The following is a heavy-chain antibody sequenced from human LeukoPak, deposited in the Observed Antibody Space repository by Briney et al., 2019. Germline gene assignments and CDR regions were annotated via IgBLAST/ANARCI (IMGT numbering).Heavy chain of an antibody. CDR3: ARHFWGDNNFYFYMDL. CDR1: GGSLSTYY. J-gene: IGHJ6*03. V-gene: IGHV4-4*09. D-gene: IGHD3-3*02. Sequence: SETLSLTCTVSGGSLSTYYWTWIRQPPGQGLEWIGYIFTSGSTDDNPFLKSRDTITLDTSKNQFSLKLSPVTAADTAVYYCARHFWGDNNFYFYMDLWGKGTTVTVSS. CDR2: IFTSGST.